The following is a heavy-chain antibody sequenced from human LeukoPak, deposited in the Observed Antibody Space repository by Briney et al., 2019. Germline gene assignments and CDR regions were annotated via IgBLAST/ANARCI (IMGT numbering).Heavy chain of an antibody. D-gene: IGHD3-22*01. CDR2: IYWDDDE. CDR3: AHSSSGHNDVFDI. J-gene: IGHJ3*02. V-gene: IGHV2-5*02. CDR1: GGSISGWY. Sequence: TLSLTCTVSGGSISGWYWGWIRQPPGKALEWLALIYWDDDERYSPYLKSRLTITKDTSKNQVVLTMTNMDPVDTGTYYCAHSSSGHNDVFDIWGQGTMVTVSS.